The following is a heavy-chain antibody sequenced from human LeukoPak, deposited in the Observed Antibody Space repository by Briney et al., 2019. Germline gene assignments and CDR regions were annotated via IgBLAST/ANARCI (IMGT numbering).Heavy chain of an antibody. V-gene: IGHV3-30-3*01. Sequence: GGSLRLSCAASGFTFSSYAMHWVRQAPGKGLEWVAVISYDGSNKYYADSVKGRFTISRDNSKNTLYLQMNSLRAEDTAVYYCARDSVVTAYNFDYWGQGTLVTVSS. J-gene: IGHJ4*02. D-gene: IGHD2-21*02. CDR2: ISYDGSNK. CDR1: GFTFSSYA. CDR3: ARDSVVTAYNFDY.